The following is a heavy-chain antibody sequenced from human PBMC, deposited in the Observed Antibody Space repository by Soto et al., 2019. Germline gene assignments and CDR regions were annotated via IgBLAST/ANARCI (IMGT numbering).Heavy chain of an antibody. V-gene: IGHV1-58*01. CDR1: GFTFTSSA. J-gene: IGHJ5*02. CDR2: IGVRSGNR. Sequence: SVKVSCNASGFTFTSSAVQWVRQARGQRLEWIGWIGVRSGNRHYAQKFQERVTLTRDMYTSTAYMELSRLRSEDTAVYYCAGRRVNFDXWGQGTLFTVSX. CDR3: AGRRVNFDX.